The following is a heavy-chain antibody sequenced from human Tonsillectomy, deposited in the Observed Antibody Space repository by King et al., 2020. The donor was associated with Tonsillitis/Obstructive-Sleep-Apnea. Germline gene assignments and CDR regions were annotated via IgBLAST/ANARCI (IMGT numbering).Heavy chain of an antibody. CDR3: ARVGSSIVVLPAAIRSGYYYMDV. J-gene: IGHJ6*03. V-gene: IGHV1-18*01. Sequence: VQLVESGAEVKKPGASVKVSCKASGYTFTNYDINWVRQAPGQGLEWIGWINAYNGNTNYAQKLQGRVTMTTDTSTSTAYMEVRSLRSDDTAVDYCARVGSSIVVLPAAIRSGYYYMDVWGKGTTVTVSS. CDR1: GYTFTNYD. CDR2: INAYNGNT. D-gene: IGHD2-2*01.